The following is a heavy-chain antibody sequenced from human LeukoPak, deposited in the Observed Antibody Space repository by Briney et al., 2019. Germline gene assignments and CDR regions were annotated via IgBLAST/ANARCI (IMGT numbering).Heavy chain of an antibody. V-gene: IGHV4-34*01. D-gene: IGHD6-13*01. Sequence: PSETLSLTCAVYGGSFSGYYWSWIRQPPGKGLEWIGEINHSGSTTYNPSLESRVTISVNTYKNQISLKLIHVTAADTAVYYCARGVSYRSSSWYYFDYWGRGTLVTVSS. CDR3: ARGVSYRSSSWYYFDY. CDR1: GGSFSGYY. CDR2: INHSGST. J-gene: IGHJ4*02.